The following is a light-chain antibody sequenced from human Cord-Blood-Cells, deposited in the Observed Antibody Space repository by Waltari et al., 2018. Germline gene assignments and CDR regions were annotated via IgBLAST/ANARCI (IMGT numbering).Light chain of an antibody. CDR1: KLGDKY. J-gene: IGLJ2*01. V-gene: IGLV3-1*01. CDR2: QDS. CDR3: QAWDSSTVV. Sequence: SYELTQPPSVSVSPGQTASITCSGDKLGDKYACWYQQKPGQSPVLVIYQDSKRPSGIPERFSGSNSGNTATLTVGGTQAMDEADYYCQAWDSSTVVFGEGTKLTVL.